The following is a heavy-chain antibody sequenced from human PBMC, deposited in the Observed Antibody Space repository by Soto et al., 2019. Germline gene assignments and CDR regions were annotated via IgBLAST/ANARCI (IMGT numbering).Heavy chain of an antibody. CDR2: IYYSGTT. CDR3: VRHVGDRLWYFDY. Sequence: QLQLQESGPGLVKPSETLSLTCTVSGDSIRSGSYHWAWIRQSPGKWLEWIASIYYSGTTYYNPSLKSRVTISVDSSRNQLSVNLGSVTAADTAAYCCVRHVGDRLWYFDYWGQGTPVTVSS. CDR1: GDSIRSGSYH. D-gene: IGHD2-21*01. V-gene: IGHV4-39*01. J-gene: IGHJ4*02.